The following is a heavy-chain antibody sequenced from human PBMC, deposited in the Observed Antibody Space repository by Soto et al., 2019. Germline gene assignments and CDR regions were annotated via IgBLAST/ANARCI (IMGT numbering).Heavy chain of an antibody. J-gene: IGHJ4*02. V-gene: IGHV3-21*01. D-gene: IGHD6-19*01. CDR2: ISSSSTYI. Sequence: GGSLRHSYAASEFNLRSYSMNLVRQAPGKGLEWVSSISSSSTYIYYADSVKGRFTISRDNAKNSVYLQMNSLRAEDTAVYYCARVRSGWNSDYWGQGTLVNVSS. CDR3: ARVRSGWNSDY. CDR1: EFNLRSYS.